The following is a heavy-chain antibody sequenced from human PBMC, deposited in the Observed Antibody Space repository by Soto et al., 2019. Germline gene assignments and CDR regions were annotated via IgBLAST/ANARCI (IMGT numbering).Heavy chain of an antibody. V-gene: IGHV1-2*02. Sequence: QVQLVQSGAEVKPPGASVKVSCKASGYSFTGHYMHWVRQVSGKRREFLGWLKPDNGGTYYAPKFQGRVTFTRDTSTTTAYMELSGLHSDDTAVYYCARDLCPLGSGSPCPTYGMDLWGQGTTVAVSS. CDR1: GYSFTGHY. CDR2: LKPDNGGT. CDR3: ARDLCPLGSGSPCPTYGMDL. J-gene: IGHJ6*02. D-gene: IGHD3-10*01.